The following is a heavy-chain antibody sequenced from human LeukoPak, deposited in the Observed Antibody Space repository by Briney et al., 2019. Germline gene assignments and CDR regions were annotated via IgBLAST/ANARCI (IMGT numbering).Heavy chain of an antibody. J-gene: IGHJ5*02. Sequence: SETLSLTCTVSGGSISSGDYYWSRIRQPPGKGLEWIAYMYYSGSTYYNPSLKSRVTMSADTSKNQLSLKLSSVSAADTAVYYCARPYYYDSRIDPWGQGILVTVSS. CDR1: GGSISSGDYY. CDR2: MYYSGST. D-gene: IGHD3-22*01. V-gene: IGHV4-30-4*01. CDR3: ARPYYYDSRIDP.